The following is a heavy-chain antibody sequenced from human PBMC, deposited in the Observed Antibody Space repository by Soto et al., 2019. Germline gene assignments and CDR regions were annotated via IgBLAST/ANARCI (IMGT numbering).Heavy chain of an antibody. J-gene: IGHJ3*02. CDR3: ERDRYYYDSSGSMGLDAFDI. V-gene: IGHV1-18*01. CDR1: GYTFTSYG. Sequence: ASVKVSCKASGYTFTSYGISWVRQAPGQGLEWMGWISAYNGNTNYAQKLQGRVTMTTDTSTSTAYMELGSLRSDDTAVYYCERDRYYYDSSGSMGLDAFDIWGQGTMVTVS. D-gene: IGHD3-22*01. CDR2: ISAYNGNT.